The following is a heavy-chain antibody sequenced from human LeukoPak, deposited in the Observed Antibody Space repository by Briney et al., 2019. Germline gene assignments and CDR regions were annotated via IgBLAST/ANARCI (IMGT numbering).Heavy chain of an antibody. J-gene: IGHJ5*02. D-gene: IGHD3-9*01. CDR3: ARGYVLRYFDWLSPFDP. V-gene: IGHV4-34*01. CDR2: INHSGST. CDR1: GGSFSGYY. Sequence: PSETLSLTCAVYGGSFSGYYWSWIRQPPGKGLEWIGEINHSGSTNYNPSLKSRVTISVDTSKNQFSLKLSSVTAADTAVYYCARGYVLRYFDWLSPFDPWGQGTLVIVSS.